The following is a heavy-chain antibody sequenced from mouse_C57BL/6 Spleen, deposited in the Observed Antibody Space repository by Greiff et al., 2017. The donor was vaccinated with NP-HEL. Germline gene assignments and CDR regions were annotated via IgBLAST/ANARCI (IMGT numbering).Heavy chain of an antibody. J-gene: IGHJ4*01. Sequence: QVQLKESGAELVRPGTSVKVSCKASGYAFTNYLIEWVKQRPGQGLEWIGVINPGSGGTNYNEKFKGKATLTADKSSSTAYMQLSSLTSEDSAVYFCARSNYNAMDYWGQGTSVTVSS. CDR3: ARSNYNAMDY. CDR2: INPGSGGT. CDR1: GYAFTNYL. D-gene: IGHD2-12*01. V-gene: IGHV1-54*01.